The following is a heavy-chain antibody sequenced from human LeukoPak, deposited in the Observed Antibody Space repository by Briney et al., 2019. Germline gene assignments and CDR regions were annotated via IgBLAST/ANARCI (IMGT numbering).Heavy chain of an antibody. CDR3: ARVYGGNWPRYYFDV. CDR2: IYYSGST. CDR1: GASISSYY. D-gene: IGHD1-1*01. V-gene: IGHV4-59*13. Sequence: SETLSLTCTVSGASISSYYWSWIRQPPGKGLEWIGYIYYSGSTNYNTSLKSRATISLATSKNQFSLKLSSVTAADTAVYYCARVYGGNWPRYYFDVWGQGTLVTVSS. J-gene: IGHJ4*02.